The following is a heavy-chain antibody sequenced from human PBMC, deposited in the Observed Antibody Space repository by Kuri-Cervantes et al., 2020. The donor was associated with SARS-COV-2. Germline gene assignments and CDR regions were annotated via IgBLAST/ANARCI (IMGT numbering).Heavy chain of an antibody. CDR2: IYYSGST. CDR3: ARVTRAGAAAFRGDYMDV. J-gene: IGHJ6*03. Sequence: SETLSLTCTVSGCSISSSSYYWGWIRQPTGKGLGWIGSIYYSGSTNYNPSLKSRVTISVDTSKNQFSLKMSSVTAADTAVYYCARVTRAGAAAFRGDYMDVWGKGTTVTVSS. V-gene: IGHV4-39*07. CDR1: GCSISSSSYY. D-gene: IGHD6-13*01.